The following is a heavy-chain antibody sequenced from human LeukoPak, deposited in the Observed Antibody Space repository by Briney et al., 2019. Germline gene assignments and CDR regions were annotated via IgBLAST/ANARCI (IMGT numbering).Heavy chain of an antibody. Sequence: GGSLRLSCAASGFTVSSKYMSWVRQAPGKGLEWVSVIYSGGNTYYADSVKGRFTISRDNSKNTLYLQMNSLRAEDTAVYYCARGMVRGVSAFDIWGQGTMVTVSS. V-gene: IGHV3-66*01. J-gene: IGHJ3*02. CDR1: GFTVSSKY. D-gene: IGHD3-10*01. CDR3: ARGMVRGVSAFDI. CDR2: IYSGGNT.